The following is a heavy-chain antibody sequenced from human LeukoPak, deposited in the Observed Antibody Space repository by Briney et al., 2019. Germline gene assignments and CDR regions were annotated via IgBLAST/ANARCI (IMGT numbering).Heavy chain of an antibody. CDR3: ARGGTRYFDWENKYYFDY. Sequence: GGSLRLSCAASGFTFSSYSMNWVRQAPGKGLEWVSSISSSSSYIYYADSVKGRFTISGDNAKNSLYLQMNSLRAEDTAVYYCARGGTRYFDWENKYYFDYWGQGTLVTVSS. CDR1: GFTFSSYS. CDR2: ISSSSSYI. V-gene: IGHV3-21*01. J-gene: IGHJ4*02. D-gene: IGHD3-9*01.